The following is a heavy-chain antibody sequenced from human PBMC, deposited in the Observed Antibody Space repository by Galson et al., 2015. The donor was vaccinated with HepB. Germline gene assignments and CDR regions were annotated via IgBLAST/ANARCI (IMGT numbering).Heavy chain of an antibody. J-gene: IGHJ4*02. V-gene: IGHV3-30*18. CDR1: GFTFSSYG. CDR2: ISYDGSNK. Sequence: SLRLSCAASGFTFSSYGMHWVRQAPGKGLEWVAVISYDGSNKYYADSVKGRFTISRDNSKNTLYLQMNSLRAEDTAVYYCAKDQWKQWLPGDYWGQGTLVTVSS. D-gene: IGHD6-19*01. CDR3: AKDQWKQWLPGDY.